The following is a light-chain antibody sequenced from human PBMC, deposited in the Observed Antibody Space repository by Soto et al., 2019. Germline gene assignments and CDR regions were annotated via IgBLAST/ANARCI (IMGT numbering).Light chain of an antibody. CDR2: KAS. Sequence: DIQMTQSPSTLSASVGDRVSITCRASESISGRLAWYQQKPGKAPKLLIYKASSLQSGVPSRFSGRGSGTEFPPNIHGLQPDDCANYFRQPVYSYLYTFGQGTKLKIK. CDR3: QPVYSYLYT. CDR1: ESISGR. V-gene: IGKV1-5*03. J-gene: IGKJ2*01.